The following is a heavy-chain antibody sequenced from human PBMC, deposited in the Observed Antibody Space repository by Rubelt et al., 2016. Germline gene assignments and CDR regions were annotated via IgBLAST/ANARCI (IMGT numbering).Heavy chain of an antibody. CDR2: LHYSGST. Sequence: QLKLQESGPGLVKPSETLSLTCNVSGGSINNVGYFWGWIRQPPGKGLEWIESLHYSGSTYYNPSLTSRLTQIVHTSKNQVSLSLGSGISAETAVSYCARRIGRARTTRFDSWGPGILGTVSS. J-gene: IGHJ4*02. V-gene: IGHV4-39*01. D-gene: IGHD1/OR15-1a*01. CDR3: ARRIGRARTTRFDS. CDR1: GGSINNVGYF.